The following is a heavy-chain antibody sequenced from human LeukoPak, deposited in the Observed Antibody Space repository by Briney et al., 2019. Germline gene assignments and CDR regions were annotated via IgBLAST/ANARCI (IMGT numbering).Heavy chain of an antibody. V-gene: IGHV3-48*04. J-gene: IGHJ6*04. CDR3: AELGITMIGGV. CDR1: EFTFNTYS. CDR2: ISSSGSTI. D-gene: IGHD3-10*02. Sequence: GGSLRLSCAASEFTFNTYSMNWVRQAPGKGLEWVSYISSSGSTIYYADPVKGRFTISRDNAKNSLYLQMNSLRAEDTAVYYCAELGITMIGGVWGKGTTVTISS.